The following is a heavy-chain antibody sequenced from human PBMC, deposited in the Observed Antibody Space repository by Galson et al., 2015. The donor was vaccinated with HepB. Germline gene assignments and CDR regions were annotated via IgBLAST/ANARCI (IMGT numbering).Heavy chain of an antibody. Sequence: QSGAEVKRPGESLKISCKGSGYRFTSYWIGWVRQMPGKGLVWMGIIYPGDSDTKYSPSFQGQVTISADKSISTAYLQWSSLKASDTAMYYCARLVDILMELDYWGQGTLVTVSS. J-gene: IGHJ4*02. V-gene: IGHV5-51*01. CDR1: GYRFTSYW. CDR3: ARLVDILMELDY. D-gene: IGHD2-8*01. CDR2: IYPGDSDT.